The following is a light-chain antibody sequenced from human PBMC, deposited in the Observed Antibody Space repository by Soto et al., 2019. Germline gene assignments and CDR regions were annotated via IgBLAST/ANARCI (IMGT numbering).Light chain of an antibody. CDR1: QSVSGSY. Sequence: EIVLTQSPGTLSLSPGERATLSCRASQSVSGSYLAWYQQKPGQAPRLLIYAASSRATGIPDRFSGSGPGTDFTLTISRLEPEDFAMYYCQQFGSSPWTFGQGTRVAIK. CDR2: AAS. J-gene: IGKJ1*01. V-gene: IGKV3-20*01. CDR3: QQFGSSPWT.